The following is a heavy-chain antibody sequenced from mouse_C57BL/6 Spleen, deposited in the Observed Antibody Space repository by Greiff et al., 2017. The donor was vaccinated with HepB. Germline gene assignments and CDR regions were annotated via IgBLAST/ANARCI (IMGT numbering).Heavy chain of an antibody. Sequence: EVKVEESGGGLVKPGGSLKLSCAASGFTFSSYAMPWVRQTPEKRLEWVATISDGGSYTNYPDNVKGRATISTDNAKNNLYLQLSHLKSEDTAMYFCARDGDAYWYFDVWGTGTTVTVSS. CDR2: ISDGGSYT. CDR1: GFTFSSYA. CDR3: ARDGDAYWYFDV. V-gene: IGHV5-4*01. J-gene: IGHJ1*03. D-gene: IGHD3-3*01.